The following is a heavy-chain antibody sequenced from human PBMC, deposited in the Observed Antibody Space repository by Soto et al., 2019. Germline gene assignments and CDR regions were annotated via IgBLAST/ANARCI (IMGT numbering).Heavy chain of an antibody. D-gene: IGHD1-26*01. J-gene: IGHJ6*02. CDR3: ARDGEGGSLNPDV. CDR2: IIPILGIA. Sequence: ASVKVSCKASGGTFSSYTISWVRQAPGQGLEWMGRIIPILGIANYAQKFQGRVTITADKSTSTAYMELSSLRSEDTAVYYCARDGEGGSLNPDVWGQGTTVTVSS. V-gene: IGHV1-69*04. CDR1: GGTFSSYT.